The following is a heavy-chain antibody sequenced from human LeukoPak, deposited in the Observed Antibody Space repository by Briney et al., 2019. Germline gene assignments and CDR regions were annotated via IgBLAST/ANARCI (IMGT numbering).Heavy chain of an antibody. V-gene: IGHV3-21*01. Sequence: NPGGSLRLSCAASGFTSSSYSLNWVRQAPGKGLEWVSSISSSSSYIYYADSVKGRFTIARDNAKNSLYLQMNSLRAEDTAVYYCARGRFAVGAGCYFDYWGQGTLVTVSS. D-gene: IGHD1-26*01. J-gene: IGHJ4*02. CDR3: ARGRFAVGAGCYFDY. CDR2: ISSSSSYI. CDR1: GFTSSSYS.